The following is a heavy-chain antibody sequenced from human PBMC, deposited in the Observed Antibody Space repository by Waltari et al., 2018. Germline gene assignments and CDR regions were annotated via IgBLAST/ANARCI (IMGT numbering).Heavy chain of an antibody. CDR1: GFTVSSNY. J-gene: IGHJ4*02. CDR3: ARGYHSSGWYFDY. V-gene: IGHV3-53*01. Sequence: EVQLVESGGGLIQPGGSLRLSCAASGFTVSSNYMSWVRPAPGKGLEWVSVIYSGGSTYYADSVKGRFTISRDNSKNTLYLQMNSLRAEDTAVYYCARGYHSSGWYFDYWGQGTLVTVSS. CDR2: IYSGGST. D-gene: IGHD6-19*01.